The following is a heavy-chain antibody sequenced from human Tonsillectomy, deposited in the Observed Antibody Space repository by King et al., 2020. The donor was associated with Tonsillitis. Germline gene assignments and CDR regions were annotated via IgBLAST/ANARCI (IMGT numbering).Heavy chain of an antibody. Sequence: QLQESGPGLVRPSETLSLTCTVSGGSISNGTFYWGWIRQPPGKGLEWIGSMYYSGNTYYNPSLKSRVTISVDTSNNQISLKLTSVTAADTSVYYCEARTTVTTWGERRFDFWGQGTLVPVSS. CDR3: EARTTVTTWGERRFDF. D-gene: IGHD4-17*01. J-gene: IGHJ4*02. V-gene: IGHV4-39*01. CDR2: MYYSGNT. CDR1: GGSISNGTFY.